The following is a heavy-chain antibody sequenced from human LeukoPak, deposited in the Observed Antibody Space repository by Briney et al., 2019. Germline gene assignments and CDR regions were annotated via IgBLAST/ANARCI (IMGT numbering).Heavy chain of an antibody. Sequence: ASVKVSCKASGYTFTGYYMHWVRQAPGQGLEWMGWINPNSGGTTYAQNFQGRVTMTRDTSISTAYMELSRLRSDDTAVYYCARELRGYSSSWYWVPHFDYWGQGTLVTVSS. J-gene: IGHJ4*02. CDR3: ARELRGYSSSWYWVPHFDY. CDR2: INPNSGGT. V-gene: IGHV1-2*02. D-gene: IGHD6-13*01. CDR1: GYTFTGYY.